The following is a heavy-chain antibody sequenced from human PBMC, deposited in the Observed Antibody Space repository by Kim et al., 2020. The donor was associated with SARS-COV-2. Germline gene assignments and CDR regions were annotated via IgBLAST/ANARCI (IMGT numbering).Heavy chain of an antibody. Sequence: GGSLRLSCAASGFTFSSYVMHWVRQAPGKGLEWVAVISYDGSNKYYADSVKGRFTISRHNSKNTLYLQMNSLRAEDTAVYYCAGGKTVYFDYWGQGTLVTVSS. CDR1: GFTFSSYV. V-gene: IGHV3-30*03. D-gene: IGHD3-16*01. J-gene: IGHJ4*02. CDR3: AGGKTVYFDY. CDR2: ISYDGSNK.